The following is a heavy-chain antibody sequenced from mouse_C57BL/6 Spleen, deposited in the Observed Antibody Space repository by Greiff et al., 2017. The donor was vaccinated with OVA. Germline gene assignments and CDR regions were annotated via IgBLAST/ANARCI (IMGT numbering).Heavy chain of an antibody. CDR2: INPNNGGT. J-gene: IGHJ4*01. CDR1: GYTFTDYN. V-gene: IGHV1-22*01. CDR3: ARWREYDAYAMDY. D-gene: IGHD2-14*01. Sequence: VQLQQSGPELVKPGASVKMSCKASGYTFTDYNMHWVKQSHGQSLEWIGYINPNNGGTSYNQKFKGKATLTVNKSSSTAYMELRSLTSEDSAVYYCARWREYDAYAMDYWGQGTSVTVSS.